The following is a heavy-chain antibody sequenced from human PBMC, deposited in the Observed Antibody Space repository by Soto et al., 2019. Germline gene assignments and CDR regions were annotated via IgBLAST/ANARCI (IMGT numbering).Heavy chain of an antibody. J-gene: IGHJ5*02. CDR2: INHSGST. D-gene: IGHD3-3*01. CDR3: SRCQGANYDFWSGYRRNNWFDP. V-gene: IGHV4-34*01. Sequence: SETLSLTCAVYGGSFSGYYWSWIRQPPGKGLEWIGEINHSGSTNYNPSLKSRVTISVDTSKNQFSLKLSSVTAADTAVFYCSRCQGANYDFWSGYRRNNWFDPWGQGTLVTVSS. CDR1: GGSFSGYY.